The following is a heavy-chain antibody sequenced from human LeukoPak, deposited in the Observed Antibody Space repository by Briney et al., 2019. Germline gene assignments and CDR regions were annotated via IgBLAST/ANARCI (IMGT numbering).Heavy chain of an antibody. J-gene: IGHJ3*02. CDR2: INPNTGGT. Sequence: GASVKVSCKASGYTFTGHYMHWVRPAPGQGLEWMGWINPNTGGTNYAQKFQGRVTMTRGTSISTAYMELSRLRSDDTALYYCARVDDVLTGSAFDIWGQGTMVTVSS. D-gene: IGHD3-9*01. CDR1: GYTFTGHY. CDR3: ARVDDVLTGSAFDI. V-gene: IGHV1-2*02.